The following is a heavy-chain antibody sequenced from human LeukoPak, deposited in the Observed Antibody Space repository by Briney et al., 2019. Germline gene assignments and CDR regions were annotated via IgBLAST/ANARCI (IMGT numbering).Heavy chain of an antibody. CDR1: GFTFSSYA. CDR3: AKDAGEYYYDSSGYNSNYFDY. D-gene: IGHD3-22*01. CDR2: ISGSGGST. Sequence: GGSLGLSCAASGFTFSSYAMSWVRQAPGKGLEWVSAISGSGGSTYYADSVKGRFTISRDNSKNTLYLQMNSLRAEDTAVYYCAKDAGEYYYDSSGYNSNYFDYWGQGTLVTVSS. V-gene: IGHV3-23*01. J-gene: IGHJ4*02.